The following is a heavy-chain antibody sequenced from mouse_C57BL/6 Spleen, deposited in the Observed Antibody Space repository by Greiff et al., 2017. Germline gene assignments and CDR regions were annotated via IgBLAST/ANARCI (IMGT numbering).Heavy chain of an antibody. CDR2: IHPNSGST. D-gene: IGHD2-12*01. J-gene: IGHJ1*03. V-gene: IGHV1-64*01. Sequence: QVQLQQPGAELVKPGASVKLSCKASGYTFTSYWMHWVKQRPGQGLEWIGMIHPNSGSTNYNEKFKSKATLTVDKSSSTAYMQLSSLTSEDSAVYYCARSYSDYWYFGVWGTGTTVTVSS. CDR1: GYTFTSYW. CDR3: ARSYSDYWYFGV.